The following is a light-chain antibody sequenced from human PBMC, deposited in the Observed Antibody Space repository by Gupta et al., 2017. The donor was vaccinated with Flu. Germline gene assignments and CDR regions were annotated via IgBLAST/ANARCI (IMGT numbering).Light chain of an antibody. CDR3: QQYYSYPRT. Sequence: AIRMTQSPSSFSASTGDSVTITCRASQGISSYLAWYQQKPGKAPKLLIYAASTLQSGVPSRFSGSGSGTDFTLTISGLQSEDFATYYCQQYYSYPRTFGPGTKVDIK. J-gene: IGKJ3*01. V-gene: IGKV1-8*01. CDR1: QGISSY. CDR2: AAS.